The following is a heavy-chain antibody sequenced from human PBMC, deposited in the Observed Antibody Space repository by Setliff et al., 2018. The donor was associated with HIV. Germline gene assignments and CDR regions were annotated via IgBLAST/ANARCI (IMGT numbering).Heavy chain of an antibody. CDR3: ARNLWGTYNGYLHY. V-gene: IGHV3-48*04. J-gene: IGHJ4*02. CDR1: GFTLSSYS. CDR2: ITGAGSGI. D-gene: IGHD1-20*01. Sequence: GGSLRLSCTASGFTLSSYSMHWVRQAPGKGLEWVSYITGAGSGIDYADSVKGRFTISRDNAKNSLFLQMNNLTVDDTGLYFCARNLWGTYNGYLHYWGRGTLVTVSS.